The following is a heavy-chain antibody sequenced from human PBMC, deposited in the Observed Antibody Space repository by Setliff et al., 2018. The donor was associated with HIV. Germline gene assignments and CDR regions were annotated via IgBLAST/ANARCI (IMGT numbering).Heavy chain of an antibody. Sequence: ASVKVSCKVSGYTLSELSMRWVRQAPGEGLEWMGGFDPEDGETTNYNPSLKSRVTISLDTSNNHFSLKLNSLTAADTAIYYCARDSRMIMEGTDYWGQGILVTVS. CDR1: GYTLSELS. CDR2: FDPEDGETT. CDR3: ARDSRMIMEGTDY. J-gene: IGHJ4*02. V-gene: IGHV1-24*01. D-gene: IGHD3-16*01.